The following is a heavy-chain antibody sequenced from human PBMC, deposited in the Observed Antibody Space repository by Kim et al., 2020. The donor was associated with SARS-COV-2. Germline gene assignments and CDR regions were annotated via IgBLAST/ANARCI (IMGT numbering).Heavy chain of an antibody. V-gene: IGHV1-46*01. D-gene: IGHD3-10*01. Sequence: ASVKVSCKASGYTFTSYYMHWVRQAPGQGLEWMGIINPSGGSTSYAQKFQGRVTMTRDTSTSTVYMELSSLRSEDTAVYYCARDKGFGEFLYYFDYWGQGTLVTVSS. J-gene: IGHJ4*02. CDR1: GYTFTSYY. CDR3: ARDKGFGEFLYYFDY. CDR2: INPSGGST.